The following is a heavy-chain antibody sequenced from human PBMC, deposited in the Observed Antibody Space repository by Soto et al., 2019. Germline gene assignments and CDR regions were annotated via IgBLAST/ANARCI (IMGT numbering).Heavy chain of an antibody. CDR2: IYYSGST. CDR3: ARVTVIATLYGMDV. CDR1: GGSISSYY. D-gene: IGHD4-17*01. Sequence: SETPSLTCTVSGGSISSYYWSWIRQPPGKGLEWIGYIYYSGSTNYNPSLKSRVTISVDTSKNQFSLKLSSVTAADTAVYYCARVTVIATLYGMDVWGQGTTVTVSS. V-gene: IGHV4-59*01. J-gene: IGHJ6*02.